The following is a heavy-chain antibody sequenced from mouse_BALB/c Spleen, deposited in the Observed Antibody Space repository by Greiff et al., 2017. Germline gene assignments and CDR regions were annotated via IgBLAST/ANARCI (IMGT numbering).Heavy chain of an antibody. V-gene: IGHV1-37*01. CDR3: GRRGYGYGGYYAMDY. CDR1: GYSFTGYF. Sequence: VQLKESGPELVKPGASVKISCKASGYSFTGYFMNWVKQSHGKSLEWIGRINPYNGDTFYNQKFKGKATLTVDKSSSTAHMELLSLTSEDSAVYYCGRRGYGYGGYYAMDYWGQGTSVTVSS. CDR2: INPYNGDT. D-gene: IGHD1-2*01. J-gene: IGHJ4*01.